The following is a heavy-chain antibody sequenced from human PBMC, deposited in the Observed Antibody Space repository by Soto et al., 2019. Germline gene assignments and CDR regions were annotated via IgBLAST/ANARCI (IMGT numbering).Heavy chain of an antibody. CDR3: ARGGNYYGSGWRFVPFDP. Sequence: SDTLSLTCPVSGVSLSSGCYYLRLIRQPPGKGLEWIGYIYYSGSTYYNPSLKSRVTISVDTSKNQFSLKLSSVTAADTAVYYCARGGNYYGSGWRFVPFDPWGQGTLVNVSA. J-gene: IGHJ5*02. CDR1: GVSLSSGCYY. D-gene: IGHD3-10*01. CDR2: IYYSGST. V-gene: IGHV4-30-4*02.